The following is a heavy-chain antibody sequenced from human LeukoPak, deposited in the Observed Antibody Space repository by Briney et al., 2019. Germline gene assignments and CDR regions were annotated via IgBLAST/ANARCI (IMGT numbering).Heavy chain of an antibody. CDR2: INSDGSST. V-gene: IGHV3-74*01. D-gene: IGHD1-26*01. CDR1: GFTFSSYR. CDR3: ARENSGSYYQFDC. Sequence: GGSLRLSCTVSGFTFSSYRMHWVRQAPGEGLVWVSRINSDGSSTSYADSVKGRFTISRDNAKNSLYLQMNSLRPEDTAVYYCARENSGSYYQFDCWGQGTLVTVSS. J-gene: IGHJ4*02.